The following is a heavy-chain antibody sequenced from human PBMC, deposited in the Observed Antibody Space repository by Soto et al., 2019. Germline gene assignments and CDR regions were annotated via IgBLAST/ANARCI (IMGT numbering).Heavy chain of an antibody. CDR1: GYNFAGFG. Sequence: QVHLVQSGAEVMKPGASVKVSCKASGYNFAGFGFIWVRQATGQGLEGMGWSSANSGDTNYTQNLQGRVSLTTDISTSDAYMEVRNMTSDDASVYYCARAGASNFNYVSSSSWGEGPLVTVSS. D-gene: IGHD3-10*02. V-gene: IGHV1-18*04. CDR3: ARAGASNFNYVSSSS. CDR2: SSANSGDT. J-gene: IGHJ4*02.